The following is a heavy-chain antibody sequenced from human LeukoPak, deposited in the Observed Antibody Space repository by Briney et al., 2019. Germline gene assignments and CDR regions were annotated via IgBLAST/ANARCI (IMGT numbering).Heavy chain of an antibody. CDR3: ARDRKSGSSWYLYYFDY. V-gene: IGHV4-4*07. J-gene: IGHJ4*02. CDR2: IYTSGST. D-gene: IGHD6-13*01. CDR1: GGSISSYY. Sequence: SETLSLTCTVSGGSISSYYWSWVRQPAGKGLEWIGRIYTSGSTNYNPSLKSRVTMSVDTSKNQFSLKLSSVTAADTAVYYCARDRKSGSSWYLYYFDYWGQGTLVTVSS.